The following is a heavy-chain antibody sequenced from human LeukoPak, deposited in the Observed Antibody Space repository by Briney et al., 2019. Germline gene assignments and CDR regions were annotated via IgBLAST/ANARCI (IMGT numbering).Heavy chain of an antibody. CDR2: TYYRSTWYN. Sequence: SQTLSLTCAISGDSVSSNSVTWNWIRQSPSRGLEWLGRTYYRSTWYNDYAVSVRGRITVNPDTSKNQFSLHPNSVTPEDTAVYYCARRLTQYDCFDPWGQGILVTVSA. V-gene: IGHV6-1*01. J-gene: IGHJ5*02. CDR3: ARRLTQYDCFDP. D-gene: IGHD2-2*01. CDR1: GDSVSSNSVT.